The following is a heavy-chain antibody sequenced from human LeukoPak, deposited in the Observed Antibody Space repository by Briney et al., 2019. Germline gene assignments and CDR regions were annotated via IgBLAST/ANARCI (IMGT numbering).Heavy chain of an antibody. D-gene: IGHD6-13*01. Sequence: PSETLSLTCTVSGGSMSSYYWSWIRQPPGKGLEYIGCIYYTGSTYYNPSLKSRVTISVDTSKNQFSLRLSSVTAADTAVYYCARDATAGNFDYWGQGTLVTAFS. CDR3: ARDATAGNFDY. J-gene: IGHJ4*02. CDR1: GGSMSSYY. V-gene: IGHV4-59*01. CDR2: IYYTGST.